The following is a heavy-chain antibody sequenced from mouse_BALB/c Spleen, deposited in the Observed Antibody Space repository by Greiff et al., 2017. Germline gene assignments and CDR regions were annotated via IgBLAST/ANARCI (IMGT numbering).Heavy chain of an antibody. Sequence: VHLVESGPGLVQPSQSLSITCTVSGFSLTSYGVHWVRQSPGKGLEWLGVIWSGGSTDYNAAFISRLSISKDNSKSQVFFKMNSLQANDTAIYYCARNYYGYVVYFDYWGQGTTLTVSS. D-gene: IGHD1-2*01. V-gene: IGHV2-2*02. CDR3: ARNYYGYVVYFDY. CDR1: GFSLTSYG. CDR2: IWSGGST. J-gene: IGHJ2*01.